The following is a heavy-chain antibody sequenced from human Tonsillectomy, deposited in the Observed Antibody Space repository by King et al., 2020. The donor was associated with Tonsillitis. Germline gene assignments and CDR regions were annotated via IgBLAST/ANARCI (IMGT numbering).Heavy chain of an antibody. V-gene: IGHV3-23*04. D-gene: IGHD1/OR15-1a*01. CDR2: INDNGHST. CDR3: AKSAQGTVGFYFDY. J-gene: IGHJ4*02. Sequence: VQLVESGGDLVQPGESLRLSCAASGFTFSSYAMSWVRQAPGKGLEWVSGINDNGHSTYYADSARGRFTISRDNSKNTLYLQMNSLRAEDTAVYSCAKSAQGTVGFYFDYWGQGTLVTVSS. CDR1: GFTFSSYA.